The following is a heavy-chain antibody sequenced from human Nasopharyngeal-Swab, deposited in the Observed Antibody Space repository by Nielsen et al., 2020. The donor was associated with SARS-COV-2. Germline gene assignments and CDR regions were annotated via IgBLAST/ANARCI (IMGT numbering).Heavy chain of an antibody. J-gene: IGHJ4*02. D-gene: IGHD6-19*01. CDR1: GDSISGYY. V-gene: IGHV4-59*08. Sequence: ESLKISCTVSGDSISGYYLSWIRQPPGKELEWIGHINYSGNTNFNPSLKSRVTMSMDTSKSLFSLNVHSVTAADTAVYYCARHASSAWIAWGQGNLVIVPS. CDR2: INYSGNT. CDR3: ARHASSAWIA.